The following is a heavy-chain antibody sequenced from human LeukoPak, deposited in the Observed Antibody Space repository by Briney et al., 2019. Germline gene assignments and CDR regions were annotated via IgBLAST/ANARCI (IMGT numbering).Heavy chain of an antibody. J-gene: IGHJ4*02. D-gene: IGHD3-16*01. CDR3: ARDWGEYYFDY. CDR2: ISSCSSYI. CDR1: GFTFSSYS. Sequence: GGSLRLSCAASGFTFSSYSMNWVRQAPGKGLEWVSSISSCSSYIYYADSVKGRFTISRDNAKNSLHLQMNSLRAEDTAVYYCARDWGEYYFDYWGQGTLVTVSS. V-gene: IGHV3-21*01.